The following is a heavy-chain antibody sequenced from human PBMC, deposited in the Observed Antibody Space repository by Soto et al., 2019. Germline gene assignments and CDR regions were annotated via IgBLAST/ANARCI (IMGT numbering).Heavy chain of an antibody. J-gene: IGHJ6*02. V-gene: IGHV1-69*01. Sequence: QVQLVQSGAEVKKPGSSVKVSCKASGGTFSSYAISWVRQAPGQGLEWMGGIIPIFGTANYAQKFQGRVTITADESTSTAYMELSSLRSEDTAVYYCASPRIVVDNFYYYYYGMDVWGQGTTVTVSS. CDR1: GGTFSSYA. CDR3: ASPRIVVDNFYYYYYGMDV. D-gene: IGHD2-15*01. CDR2: IIPIFGTA.